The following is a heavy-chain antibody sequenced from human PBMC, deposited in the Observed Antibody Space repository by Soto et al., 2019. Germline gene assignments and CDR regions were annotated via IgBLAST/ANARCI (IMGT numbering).Heavy chain of an antibody. CDR2: ISGSGSST. CDR3: AKFGGQSSSWANFDY. CDR1: GFTFSNYA. J-gene: IGHJ4*02. V-gene: IGHV3-23*01. D-gene: IGHD6-13*01. Sequence: GGSLRLSCAASGFTFSNYAMSWVRQAPGKGLEWVSGISGSGSSTYSADSVKGRFTISGDTSKNTLYLQMNSLRAEDTAIYYCAKFGGQSSSWANFDYWGQGTLVTVSS.